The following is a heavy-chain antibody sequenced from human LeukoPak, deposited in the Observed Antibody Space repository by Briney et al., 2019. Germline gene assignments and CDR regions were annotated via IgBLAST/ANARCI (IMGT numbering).Heavy chain of an antibody. Sequence: PSETLSLTCAVCGGSFSSYYWNWIRQRPGKGLEWIGEINQSGSTNYNSSLKSRVTISVDTSKNQFSLMFNSVTAADTAVYYCAVSAAGLFDPWGQGTLVTVSS. D-gene: IGHD6-13*01. CDR2: INQSGST. J-gene: IGHJ5*02. CDR1: GGSFSSYY. CDR3: AVSAAGLFDP. V-gene: IGHV4-34*01.